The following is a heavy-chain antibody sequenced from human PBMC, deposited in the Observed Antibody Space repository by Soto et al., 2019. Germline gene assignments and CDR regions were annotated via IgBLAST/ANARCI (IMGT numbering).Heavy chain of an antibody. CDR3: ARIMSTFRAVIDLDY. J-gene: IGHJ4*02. V-gene: IGHV1-2*02. CDR2: INPNSGGT. CDR1: GYTFTGYY. D-gene: IGHD3-16*02. Sequence: ASVKVSCKASGYTFTGYYMHWVRQAPGQGLEWMGWINPNSGGTNYAQKFQGRVTMTRDTSISTAYMELSRLRYDDTAVYYCARIMSTFRAVIDLDYWGQGTLVTVSS.